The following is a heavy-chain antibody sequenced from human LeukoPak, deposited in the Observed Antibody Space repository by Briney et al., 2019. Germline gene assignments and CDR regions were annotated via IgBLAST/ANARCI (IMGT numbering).Heavy chain of an antibody. CDR2: IWYDGSNK. V-gene: IGHV3-33*08. Sequence: PGGSLRLSCAASGFTFSSYAMSWVRQAPGKGLEWVAVIWYDGSNKYYADSVKGRFTISRDNSKNTLYLQMNSLRAEDTAVYYCARGSSDYGEDWGQETLVTVSS. D-gene: IGHD4-17*01. CDR3: ARGSSDYGED. CDR1: GFTFSSYA. J-gene: IGHJ4*02.